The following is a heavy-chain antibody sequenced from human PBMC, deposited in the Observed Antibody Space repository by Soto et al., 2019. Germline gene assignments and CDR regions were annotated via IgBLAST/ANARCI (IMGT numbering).Heavy chain of an antibody. CDR3: ARYGSGECNRGSCYSPFDY. CDR1: ARCICDVNYG. J-gene: IGHJ4*02. D-gene: IGHD2-15*01. V-gene: IGHV4-30-4*01. CDR2: IYYSGST. Sequence: PSESRCLTGIAGARCICDVNYGCIGMLHLPANGLEWIGYIYYSGSTYYNPSLRSRVTISVDTSKNQFSLKLSSVTAADTAVYYCARYGSGECNRGSCYSPFDYWGQGTLVTVS.